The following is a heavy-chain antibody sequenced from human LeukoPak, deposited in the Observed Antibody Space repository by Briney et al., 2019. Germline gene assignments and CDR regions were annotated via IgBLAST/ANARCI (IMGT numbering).Heavy chain of an antibody. CDR2: YSGGDT. Sequence: GGSLRLSCAAFGFTVSADYMSWVRQAPGKGLEWVSIYSGGDTYYAGSVKGRFTISRDNAKNSLYLQMNSLRAEDTAVYYCARDEYSGYDNWFDPWGQGTLVTVSS. J-gene: IGHJ5*02. V-gene: IGHV3-66*01. D-gene: IGHD5-12*01. CDR1: GFTVSADY. CDR3: ARDEYSGYDNWFDP.